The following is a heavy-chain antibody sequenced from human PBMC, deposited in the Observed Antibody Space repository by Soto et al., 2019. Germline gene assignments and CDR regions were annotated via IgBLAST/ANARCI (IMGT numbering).Heavy chain of an antibody. CDR1: GFTFSSYA. CDR3: ARDITRSYGSGYYYYYYGMDV. J-gene: IGHJ6*02. Sequence: GGSLRLSCAASGFTFSSYAMHWVRQAPDKGLEWVAVISYDGSNKYYADSVKGRFTISRDNSKNTPYLQMNSLRAEDTAVYYCARDITRSYGSGYYYYYYGMDVWGQGTTVTSP. CDR2: ISYDGSNK. V-gene: IGHV3-30-3*01. D-gene: IGHD3-10*01.